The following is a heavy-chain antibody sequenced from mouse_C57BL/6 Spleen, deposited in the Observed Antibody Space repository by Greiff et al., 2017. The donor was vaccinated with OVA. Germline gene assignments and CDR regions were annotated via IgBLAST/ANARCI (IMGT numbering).Heavy chain of an antibody. J-gene: IGHJ2*01. CDR3: AREWYYGSSYAGFDY. D-gene: IGHD1-1*01. CDR2: ISDGGSYT. V-gene: IGHV5-4*01. CDR1: GFTFSSYA. Sequence: DVMLVESGGGLVKPGGSPKLSCAASGFTFSSYAMSWVRQTPEKRLEWVATISDGGSYTYYPDNVKGRFTISRDNAKNNLYLQMSHLKSEDTAMYYCAREWYYGSSYAGFDYWGQGTTLTVSS.